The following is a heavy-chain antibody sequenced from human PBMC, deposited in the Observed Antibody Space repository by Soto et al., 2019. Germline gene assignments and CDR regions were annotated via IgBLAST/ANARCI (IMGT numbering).Heavy chain of an antibody. CDR2: IIPIFGTA. D-gene: IGHD3-22*01. CDR1: GGTFSSYA. J-gene: IGHJ6*02. CDR3: AREVITAHYYYYGMDV. Sequence: GASVKVSCKASGGTFSSYAISWVRQAPGQGLEWMGGIIPIFGTANYAQKFQGRVTITADESTSTAYMELSSLRSEDTAVHYCAREVITAHYYYYGMDVWGQGTTVTVSS. V-gene: IGHV1-69*13.